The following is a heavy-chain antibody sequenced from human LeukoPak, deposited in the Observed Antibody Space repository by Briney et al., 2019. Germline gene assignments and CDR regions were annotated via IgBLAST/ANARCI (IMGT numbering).Heavy chain of an antibody. V-gene: IGHV1-8*01. CDR2: MNPNSGNT. D-gene: IGHD4-23*01. J-gene: IGHJ5*02. Sequence: GASVKVSCKASGYTFISYDINWVRQAPGQGLEWMGWMNPNSGNTGYAQEFQGRVTMTRNTSISTAYMELSSLRSVDTAVYYCARGDYGGNSNWFDPWGQGTLVTVSS. CDR1: GYTFISYD. CDR3: ARGDYGGNSNWFDP.